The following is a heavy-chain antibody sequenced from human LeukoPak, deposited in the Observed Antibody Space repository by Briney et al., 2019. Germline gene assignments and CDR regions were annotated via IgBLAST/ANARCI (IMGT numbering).Heavy chain of an antibody. CDR1: GGSISSSSYY. J-gene: IGHJ5*02. Sequence: PSETLSLTCTVSGGSISSSSYYWGWVRQPPGKGLEGIGNIYYTVSTYYNPPLKSRVTISVDTSKNQFSLKLRSVTAADTAVYYCARHPNYYDSSANLWGQGTLVTVSS. V-gene: IGHV4-39*01. CDR2: IYYTVST. D-gene: IGHD3-22*01. CDR3: ARHPNYYDSSANL.